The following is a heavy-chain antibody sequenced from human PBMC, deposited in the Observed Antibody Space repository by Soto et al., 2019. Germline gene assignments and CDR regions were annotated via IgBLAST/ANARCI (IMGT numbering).Heavy chain of an antibody. CDR2: ISAYNGNT. V-gene: IGHV1-18*04. CDR1: GYTFTTNG. Sequence: GASVKVSCKASGYTFTTNGISWVRQAPGQGLEWMGWISAYNGNTNYAQKLQGRVTMTTDTSTSTAYMELRSLRSDDTAVYYCARDWVSGCYGMDVWGQGTTVTVSS. CDR3: ARDWVSGCYGMDV. J-gene: IGHJ6*02. D-gene: IGHD6-19*01.